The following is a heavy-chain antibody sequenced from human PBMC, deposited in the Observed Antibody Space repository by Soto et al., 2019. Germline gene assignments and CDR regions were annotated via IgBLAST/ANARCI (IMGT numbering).Heavy chain of an antibody. CDR1: GFTFSSYG. CDR2: ILYDGSNQ. V-gene: IGHV3-30*18. Sequence: GGSLRLSCAASGFTFSSYGMHWVRQAPGKGPEWVAAILYDGSNQYYADSVKGRFTISRDNSKSTLYLQMNSLRAEDTAVYYCAKGTTVIFTYFQHWGQGTLVTVSS. J-gene: IGHJ1*01. CDR3: AKGTTVIFTYFQH. D-gene: IGHD4-17*01.